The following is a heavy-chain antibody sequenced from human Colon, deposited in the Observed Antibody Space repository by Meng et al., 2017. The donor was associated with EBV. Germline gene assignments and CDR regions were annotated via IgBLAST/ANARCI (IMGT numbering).Heavy chain of an antibody. CDR1: GGSLSSRNW. D-gene: IGHD2-21*02. V-gene: IGHV4-4*02. Sequence: QVRSQLSGAGLVNPSGTLPLPCPVSGGSLSSRNWWSWVRQPPGKGLEWIGEIYHSGSTNYNPSLKSRVTISVDESKNQFSLRLSFVTAADTAVYYCARVGAYCGGDCYHPRWGQGTLVTVSS. CDR3: ARVGAYCGGDCYHPR. CDR2: IYHSGST. J-gene: IGHJ4*02.